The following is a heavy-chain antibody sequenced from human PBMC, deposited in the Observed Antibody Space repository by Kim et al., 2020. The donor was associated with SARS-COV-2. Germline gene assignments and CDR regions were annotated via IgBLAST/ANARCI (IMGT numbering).Heavy chain of an antibody. CDR1: GFTFSSYS. Sequence: GGSLRLSCAASGFTFSSYSMNWVRQAPGKGLEWVSSISSSSSYIYYADSVKGRFTITRDNAKNSLYLQMNSLRAEDTAVYYCARDRVLRFLEWSPHYYYGMDVWGQGTTVTVSS. CDR3: ARDRVLRFLEWSPHYYYGMDV. J-gene: IGHJ6*02. D-gene: IGHD3-3*01. V-gene: IGHV3-21*01. CDR2: ISSSSSYI.